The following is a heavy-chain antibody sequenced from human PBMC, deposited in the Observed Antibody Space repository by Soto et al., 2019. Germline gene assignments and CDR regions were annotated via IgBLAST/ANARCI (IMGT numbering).Heavy chain of an antibody. CDR3: ASWLKEAGIGGTYYDGIDV. D-gene: IGHD6-19*01. CDR1: GGTFSNYA. Sequence: QVPLVQSGAEVKKPGSSVKVSCKASGGTFSNYAFSWVRQAPGQGLEWLGGIMPIFGRADYAQKFRGRVTITADESTSTTHMELSSLRSEDTAVYYCASWLKEAGIGGTYYDGIDVWGQGTTVTVSS. CDR2: IMPIFGRA. V-gene: IGHV1-69*12. J-gene: IGHJ6*02.